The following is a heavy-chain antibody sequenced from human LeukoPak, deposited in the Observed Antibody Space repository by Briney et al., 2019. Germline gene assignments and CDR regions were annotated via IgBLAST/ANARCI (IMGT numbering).Heavy chain of an antibody. D-gene: IGHD1-26*01. CDR1: GRPISSYY. CDR3: ARHRNSGSRFGP. J-gene: IGHJ5*02. V-gene: IGHV4-4*09. Sequence: PSEPLSLLCTVSGRPISSYYWSWIRQPPGKGLEWIGYIYTSRSTNYNPSLKSRVTISVDTTKNQYSRKLSSVTAADTAVYYCARHRNSGSRFGPWGQGTLDTVSS. CDR2: IYTSRST.